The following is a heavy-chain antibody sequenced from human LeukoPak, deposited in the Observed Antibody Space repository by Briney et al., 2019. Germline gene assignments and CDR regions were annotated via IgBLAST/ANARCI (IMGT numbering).Heavy chain of an antibody. D-gene: IGHD5-12*01. CDR3: ARDVPLGIVATILPFDY. Sequence: GASVEVSCKASGGTFSSYAISWVRQAPGQGLEWMGRIIPILGIANYAQKFQGRVTITADKSTSTAYMELSSLRSEDTAVYYCARDVPLGIVATILPFDYWGQGTLVTVSS. CDR2: IIPILGIA. J-gene: IGHJ4*02. V-gene: IGHV1-69*04. CDR1: GGTFSSYA.